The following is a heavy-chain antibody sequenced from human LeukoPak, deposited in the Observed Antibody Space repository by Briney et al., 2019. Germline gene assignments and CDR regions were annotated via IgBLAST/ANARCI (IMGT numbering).Heavy chain of an antibody. CDR2: ISGSGSST. CDR1: GFAFGTYA. CDR3: AKGGITMVRGVLYYYYMDV. V-gene: IGHV3-23*01. Sequence: GGSLRLSCAGSGFAFGTYAMSWVRQAPGKGLEWVSGISGSGSSTYYADSVKGRLTISRDNSKNTLYLQMNSLRAEDTAVYYCAKGGITMVRGVLYYYYMDVWGKGTTVTVSS. D-gene: IGHD3-10*01. J-gene: IGHJ6*03.